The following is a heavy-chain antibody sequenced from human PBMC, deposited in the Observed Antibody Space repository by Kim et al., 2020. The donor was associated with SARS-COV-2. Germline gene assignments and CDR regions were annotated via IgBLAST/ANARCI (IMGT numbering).Heavy chain of an antibody. CDR2: ISAYNGNT. J-gene: IGHJ4*02. D-gene: IGHD3-10*01. Sequence: ASVKVSCKASGYTFTSYGISWVRQAPGQGLEWMGWISAYNGNTNYAQKLQGRVTMTTDTSTSTAYMELRSLRSDDTAVYYCARGSYVLLWFGELSYFDYWGQGTLVTVSS. V-gene: IGHV1-18*04. CDR1: GYTFTSYG. CDR3: ARGSYVLLWFGELSYFDY.